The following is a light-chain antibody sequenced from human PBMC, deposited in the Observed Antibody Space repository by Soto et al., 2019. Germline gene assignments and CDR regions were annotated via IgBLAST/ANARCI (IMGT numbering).Light chain of an antibody. Sequence: DILMTQSQSSVSASVGDRVTITCRASQAVKFWLAWYQQKPGRAPQLLIYAASTLQSGVPSRFTGTGSGTDFTLTITSLQPEDVATYFCLQTSYFPFTFGPGTRVDI. J-gene: IGKJ3*01. CDR2: AAS. CDR3: LQTSYFPFT. CDR1: QAVKFW. V-gene: IGKV1-12*01.